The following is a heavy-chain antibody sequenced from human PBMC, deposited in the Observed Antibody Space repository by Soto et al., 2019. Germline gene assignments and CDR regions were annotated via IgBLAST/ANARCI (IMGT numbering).Heavy chain of an antibody. Sequence: SETLSLTCTVSGGSICSGGYYWSWIRQHPGKGLEWIGYIYYSGSTYYNPSLKSRVTISVDTSKNQFSLKLSSVTAADTAVYYCARVDYGAPAFWGQGTMVTVSS. D-gene: IGHD4-17*01. CDR2: IYYSGST. J-gene: IGHJ3*01. CDR1: GGSICSGGYY. V-gene: IGHV4-31*03. CDR3: ARVDYGAPAF.